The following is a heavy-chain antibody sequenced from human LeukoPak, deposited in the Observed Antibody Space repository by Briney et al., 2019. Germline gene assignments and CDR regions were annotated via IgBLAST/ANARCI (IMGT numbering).Heavy chain of an antibody. D-gene: IGHD6-6*01. V-gene: IGHV3-30*02. J-gene: IGHJ4*02. CDR3: AKDFLFYLDSSSSLHLDY. CDR1: GFTFSSYG. CDR2: IRYDGSNK. Sequence: GGSLRLSCAASGFTFSSYGMHWVRQAPGKGLEWVAFIRYDGSNKYYADSVKGRFTISRDNSKNTLYLQMNSLRAEDTAVYYCAKDFLFYLDSSSSLHLDYWGQGTLVTVSS.